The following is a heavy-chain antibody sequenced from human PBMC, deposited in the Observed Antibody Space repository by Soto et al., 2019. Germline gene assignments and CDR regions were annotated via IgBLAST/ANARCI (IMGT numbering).Heavy chain of an antibody. CDR1: GFTFSSYA. Sequence: GSLRLSCAASGFTFSSYAMSWVHQAPGKGLEWVSAISGSGGSTYYADSVKGRFTISRDNSKNTLYLQMNSLRAEDTAVYYCAKLATYDSSGYYSWFDPWGQGTLVTVSS. V-gene: IGHV3-23*01. CDR3: AKLATYDSSGYYSWFDP. J-gene: IGHJ5*02. D-gene: IGHD3-22*01. CDR2: ISGSGGST.